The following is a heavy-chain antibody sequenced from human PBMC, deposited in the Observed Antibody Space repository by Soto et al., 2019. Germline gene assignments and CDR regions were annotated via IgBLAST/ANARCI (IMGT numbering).Heavy chain of an antibody. CDR1: GFTFDDYA. V-gene: IGHV3-9*01. CDR3: AKDMDDILTGYCYDY. CDR2: ISWNSGSI. D-gene: IGHD3-9*01. Sequence: EVQLVESGGGLVQPGRSLRLSCAASGFTFDDYAMHWVPQAPGKGLEWVSGISWNSGSIGYADSVKGRFTISRDNAKNSLYLQMNSLRAEDTALYYCAKDMDDILTGYCYDYWGQGTLVTVSS. J-gene: IGHJ4*02.